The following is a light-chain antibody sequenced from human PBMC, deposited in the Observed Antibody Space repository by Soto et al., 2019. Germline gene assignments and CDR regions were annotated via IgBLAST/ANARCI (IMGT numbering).Light chain of an antibody. Sequence: QSVLGQPASVSGSPGQSITISCTGTSSDVCGYEYVSWYQHQPGKAPKLIIYDVTNRPSGVSNRFSGSKSGNTASLTISGIQTEDEADYYCGSITSSSTSVFGTGTKVTVL. CDR1: SSDVCGYEY. CDR2: DVT. J-gene: IGLJ1*01. CDR3: GSITSSSTSV. V-gene: IGLV2-14*01.